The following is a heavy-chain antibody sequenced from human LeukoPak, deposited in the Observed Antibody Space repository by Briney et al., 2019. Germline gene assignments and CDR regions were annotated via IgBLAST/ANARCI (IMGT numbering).Heavy chain of an antibody. CDR2: ISSNGVST. V-gene: IGHV3-64*01. Sequence: GGSLRLSCAASGFSFSTYAMHWVRQAPGKGLEFVSAISSNGVSTYYAISVKGRFTTSRDNSKSTLYLQVGSLRAEDMAVYYCAREGITIFAMDVWGKGTTVTVSS. CDR1: GFSFSTYA. J-gene: IGHJ6*03. D-gene: IGHD3-3*01. CDR3: AREGITIFAMDV.